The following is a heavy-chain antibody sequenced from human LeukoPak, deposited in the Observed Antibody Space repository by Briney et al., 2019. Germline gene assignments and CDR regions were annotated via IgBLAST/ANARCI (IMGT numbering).Heavy chain of an antibody. CDR3: AKDLDCSGGTCHKAFDC. V-gene: IGHV3-30*02. Sequence: GGSLRLSCVASGFTLSTYGMHWVRQAPGKGLEWVAFIRYDGSDKFYGDSVKGRFTASRDNSKNTLYLQMSRLRVEDTAVYYCAKDLDCSGGTCHKAFDCWGQGTLVTVSS. CDR1: GFTLSTYG. J-gene: IGHJ4*02. D-gene: IGHD2-15*01. CDR2: IRYDGSDK.